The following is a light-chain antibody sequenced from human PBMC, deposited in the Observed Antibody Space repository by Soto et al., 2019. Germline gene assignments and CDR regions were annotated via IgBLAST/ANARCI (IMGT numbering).Light chain of an antibody. J-gene: IGLJ1*01. CDR3: SSYTSSSTYV. CDR1: SSDIDGYNY. CDR2: DVT. Sequence: QSALTQPASASGSPGQSITISCTEASSDIDGYNYVSWYQQHPVKAPKLIIYDVTNRPSGVSNRFSGSKSGNTASLTISGLQAEDEADYYCSSYTSSSTYVFGTGTKLTVL. V-gene: IGLV2-14*01.